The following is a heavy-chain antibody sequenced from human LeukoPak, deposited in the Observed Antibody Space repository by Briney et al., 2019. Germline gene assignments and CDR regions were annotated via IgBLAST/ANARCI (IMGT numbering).Heavy chain of an antibody. CDR1: GFTFSNYA. D-gene: IGHD3-16*01. J-gene: IGHJ4*02. Sequence: GGSLRLSCAASGFTFSNYAMSWVRQAPGKGLEWVSTISNSGDATYYADSVKGRFTISRDNSKNTLYLQMNSLRAEDTAVYYCARVLLGLDYWGQGTLVTVSS. CDR3: ARVLLGLDY. V-gene: IGHV3-23*01. CDR2: ISNSGDAT.